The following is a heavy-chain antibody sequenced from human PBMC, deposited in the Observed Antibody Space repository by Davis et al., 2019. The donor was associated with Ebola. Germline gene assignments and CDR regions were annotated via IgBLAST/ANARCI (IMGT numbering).Heavy chain of an antibody. Sequence: ASVKVSCKASGYTFNSHGISWVRQAPGQGLEWMAWISAYNGHTNYAQKFQGRLTLTTDTSTSTVYMELRSLTSDDTAEYYCARGRNGGWDFDYWGQGARVTVSS. V-gene: IGHV1-18*01. CDR1: GYTFNSHG. CDR2: ISAYNGHT. J-gene: IGHJ4*02. D-gene: IGHD6-19*01. CDR3: ARGRNGGWDFDY.